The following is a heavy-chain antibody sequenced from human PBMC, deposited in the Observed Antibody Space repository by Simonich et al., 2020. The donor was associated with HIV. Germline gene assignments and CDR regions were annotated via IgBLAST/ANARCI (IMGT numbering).Heavy chain of an antibody. CDR2: INPYNLNT. CDR1: GYTFTNYF. CDR3: ARGTRFDY. Sequence: QVQLVQSGAEVKKPGASVKVSCKASGYTFTNYFITWVRQAPGQWLEWMGWINPYNLNTNYAQKLQELQGRVTMTTETSTSTVYMELRSLTSDDTAVYYCARGTRFDYWGQGTLVIVSS. V-gene: IGHV1-18*01. J-gene: IGHJ4*02. D-gene: IGHD1-7*01.